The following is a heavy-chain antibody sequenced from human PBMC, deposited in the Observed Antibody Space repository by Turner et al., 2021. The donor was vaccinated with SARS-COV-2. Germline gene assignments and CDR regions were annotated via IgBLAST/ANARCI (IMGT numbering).Heavy chain of an antibody. D-gene: IGHD4-4*01. Sequence: QVQLVESGGGLVQPGISLRLACAASGFTVSSYGMHWVRQAPGKGLELVAVTSYDGSNKYYADSVKGRFTISRDNSKNTLYLQMNSLRAEDTAVYYCAKQQRLYSNPMYYFDYWGQGTLVTVSS. CDR1: GFTVSSYG. CDR3: AKQQRLYSNPMYYFDY. J-gene: IGHJ4*02. CDR2: TSYDGSNK. V-gene: IGHV3-30*18.